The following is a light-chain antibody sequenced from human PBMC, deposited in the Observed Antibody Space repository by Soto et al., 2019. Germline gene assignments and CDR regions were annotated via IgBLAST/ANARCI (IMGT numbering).Light chain of an antibody. V-gene: IGLV1-51*02. CDR3: GTWDLSPSAYV. Sequence: QSVLTQPPSVSAAPGQKVTISCSGSSSNIGNNYVSWYQQLPGTAPKLLIYENNKRPSGIPDRFSGSKSGTSATLGITGLQTGDEADYYCGTWDLSPSAYVFGTGTKVTVL. CDR2: ENN. CDR1: SSNIGNNY. J-gene: IGLJ1*01.